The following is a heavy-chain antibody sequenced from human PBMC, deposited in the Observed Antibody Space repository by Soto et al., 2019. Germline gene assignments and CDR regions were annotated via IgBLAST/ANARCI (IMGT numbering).Heavy chain of an antibody. CDR3: AGYCSSTSCYAYYYYYMDV. CDR1: GFTFSSYS. V-gene: IGHV3-21*01. J-gene: IGHJ6*03. Sequence: EVQLVESGGGLVKPGGSVRLSCAASGFTFSSYSMNWVRQAPGKGLEWVSSISSSSSYIYYADSVKGRFTISRDNAKNSLYLQMNSLRAEDTAVYYCAGYCSSTSCYAYYYYYMDVWGKGTTVTVSS. D-gene: IGHD2-2*01. CDR2: ISSSSSYI.